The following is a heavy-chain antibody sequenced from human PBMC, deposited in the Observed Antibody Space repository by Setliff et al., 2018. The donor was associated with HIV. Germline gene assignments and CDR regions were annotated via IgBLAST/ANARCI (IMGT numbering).Heavy chain of an antibody. Sequence: RWSLKISCKGSGYNFLNYWISWVRQVPGKGLEWMGRIDPVDSQTTYTPSFQGHVAFSVDKSISTAYLQWRSLKASDTAMYYCASGFCNTPSCYIGVLDHWGLGTLVTVSS. CDR3: ASGFCNTPSCYIGVLDH. V-gene: IGHV5-10-1*01. J-gene: IGHJ4*02. CDR1: GYNFLNYW. D-gene: IGHD2-2*02. CDR2: IDPVDSQT.